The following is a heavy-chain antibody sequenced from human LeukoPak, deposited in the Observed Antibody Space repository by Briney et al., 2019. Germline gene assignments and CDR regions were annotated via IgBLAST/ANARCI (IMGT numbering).Heavy chain of an antibody. V-gene: IGHV1-58*01. CDR1: GFTLINSA. CDR3: AAGDTLVRGVITPFAP. D-gene: IGHD3-10*01. J-gene: IGHJ5*02. CDR2: IIVGRGQT. Sequence: GTSVKVSCKASGFTLINSAVQWVRQARGQRLEWVGWIIVGRGQTRLAQKFQERVSITWDMSTSTAILELSSLRSECAAVYYFAAGDTLVRGVITPFAPWGQGTLVTVSS.